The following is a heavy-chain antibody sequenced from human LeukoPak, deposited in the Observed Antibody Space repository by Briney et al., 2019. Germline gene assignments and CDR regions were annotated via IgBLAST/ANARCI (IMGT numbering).Heavy chain of an antibody. Sequence: SVKVSCKASGGTFSSYGISWVRQAPGQGLEWMGGFIPIFDTTNYAQKFQGRVTITADESTSTAYMELSSLRSEDTAVYYCARGDCSGGSCYPGYYYGMDVWGKGTTVTVSS. CDR2: FIPIFDTT. J-gene: IGHJ6*04. CDR3: ARGDCSGGSCYPGYYYGMDV. V-gene: IGHV1-69*13. CDR1: GGTFSSYG. D-gene: IGHD2-15*01.